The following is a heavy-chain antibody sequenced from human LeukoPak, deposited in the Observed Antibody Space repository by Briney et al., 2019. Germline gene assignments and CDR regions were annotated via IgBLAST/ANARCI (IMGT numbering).Heavy chain of an antibody. CDR2: ISSTGSYK. CDR1: GFTFSSYS. D-gene: IGHD4-17*01. CDR3: AGDGYGAVEDYYYYYGMDV. V-gene: IGHV3-21*01. Sequence: GGSLRLSCAASGFTFSSYSMNWVRQAPGKGLEWVSSISSTGSYKYYADSVKGRFTISRDNAKNSLYLQMNSLRAEDTAVYYRAGDGYGAVEDYYYYYGMDVWGQGTTVTVSS. J-gene: IGHJ6*02.